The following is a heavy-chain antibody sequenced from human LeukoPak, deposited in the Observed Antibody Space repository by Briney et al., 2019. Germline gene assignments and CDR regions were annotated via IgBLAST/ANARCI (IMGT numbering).Heavy chain of an antibody. CDR3: ARDMGYCSSTSCENY. CDR2: ISSSGSTI. Sequence: GGSLRLSCAASGFTFSSYEMNWVRQAPGKGLQWVSYISSSGSTIYYADSVKGRFTISRDNAKNSLYLQMNSLRAEDTAVYYCARDMGYCSSTSCENYWGQGTLVTVSS. V-gene: IGHV3-48*03. D-gene: IGHD2-2*01. J-gene: IGHJ4*02. CDR1: GFTFSSYE.